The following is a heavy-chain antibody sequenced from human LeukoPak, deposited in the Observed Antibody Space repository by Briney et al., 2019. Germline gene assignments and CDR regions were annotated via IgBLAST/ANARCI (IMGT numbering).Heavy chain of an antibody. V-gene: IGHV4-30-2*05. D-gene: IGHD6-13*01. CDR1: GGSISSGGYS. J-gene: IGHJ4*02. CDR2: IYHSGST. CDR3: AREGRGSSWIDY. Sequence: SETLSLTCAVSGGSISSGGYSWSWIRQPPGKGLEWIGYIYHSGSTYYNPSLKSRVTISVDTSKNQFSLKLSSVTAADTAVYYCAREGRGSSWIDYWGQGTLVTVSS.